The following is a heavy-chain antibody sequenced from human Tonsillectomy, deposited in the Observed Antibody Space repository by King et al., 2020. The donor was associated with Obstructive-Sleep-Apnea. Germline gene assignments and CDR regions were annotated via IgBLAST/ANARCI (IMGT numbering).Heavy chain of an antibody. CDR3: ARLVGSRSYYYYYGLDV. Sequence: QLQESGPGLVKPSETLSLACSVSGGSISSYYWTWIRQPPGKGLEWIAYIFSDGSTDYNPSLKSRVIISLDTSRQQFSLRLSSVTAADTAVYYCARLVGSRSYYYYYGLDVWGQGTTVTVS. CDR1: GGSISSYY. CDR2: IFSDGST. J-gene: IGHJ6*02. D-gene: IGHD3-10*01. V-gene: IGHV4-59*08.